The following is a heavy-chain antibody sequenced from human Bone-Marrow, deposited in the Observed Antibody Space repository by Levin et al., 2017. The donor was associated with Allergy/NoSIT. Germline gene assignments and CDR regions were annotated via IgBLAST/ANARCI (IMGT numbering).Heavy chain of an antibody. D-gene: IGHD2-8*01. J-gene: IGHJ6*02. CDR3: TRSGALVMDYYGMDV. V-gene: IGHV3-64*02. CDR2: ISSNGGTT. CDR1: GFTFSNYA. Sequence: GESLKISCAASGFTFSNYAMHWVRQAPGKGLEYVAGISSNGGTTYYADSVKGRFTISRDNSRYTLYLQMGSLRTEDMAVYYCTRSGALVMDYYGMDVWGQGTTVAVSS.